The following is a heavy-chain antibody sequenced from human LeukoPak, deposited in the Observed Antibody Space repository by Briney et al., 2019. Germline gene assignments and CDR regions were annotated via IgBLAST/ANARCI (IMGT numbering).Heavy chain of an antibody. J-gene: IGHJ3*02. CDR2: VSSIGLT. V-gene: IGHV4-59*11. Sequence: SETLSLTCTISGDSISTHYWTWIRQSPGKGLEWIGYVSSIGLTNYNPSLKSRVTVSVDTSKNHFSLRLRSLTAADTAVYYCARDLTTVTKGFDIWGQGTVVTVSS. CDR1: GDSISTHY. D-gene: IGHD2-8*01. CDR3: ARDLTTVTKGFDI.